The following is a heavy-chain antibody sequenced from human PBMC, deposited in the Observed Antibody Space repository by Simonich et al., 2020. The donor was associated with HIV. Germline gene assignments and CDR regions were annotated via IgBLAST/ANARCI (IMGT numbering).Heavy chain of an antibody. D-gene: IGHD5-12*01. Sequence: QVHLQQWGAGLLKPSETLSLTCAVYGGSFSGYYWNWILQPPGKGLEWIGEINHSGSTNYNPSRKSRVTISVETSKNQFSLKLSSVTAADTAMYYCTRRSGYDFDYWGQGTLVTVSS. CDR1: GGSFSGYY. J-gene: IGHJ4*02. CDR3: TRRSGYDFDY. CDR2: INHSGST. V-gene: IGHV4-34*01.